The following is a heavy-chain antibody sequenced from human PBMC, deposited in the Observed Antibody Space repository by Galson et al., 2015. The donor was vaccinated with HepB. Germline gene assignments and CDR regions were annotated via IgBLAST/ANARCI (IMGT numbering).Heavy chain of an antibody. J-gene: IGHJ4*02. CDR2: ITSSGGNS. Sequence: SLRLSCAASGFSFTRYAMTWVRQAPGKGLEWVSSITSSGGNSNYTDSVKGRFTVSRDNSKNTRWLQLNSLRAEDTAMYFCAKDGIMVANNPYHFHYWGQGTLVTVSS. V-gene: IGHV3-23*01. CDR3: AKDGIMVANNPYHFHY. D-gene: IGHD2-15*01. CDR1: GFSFTRYA.